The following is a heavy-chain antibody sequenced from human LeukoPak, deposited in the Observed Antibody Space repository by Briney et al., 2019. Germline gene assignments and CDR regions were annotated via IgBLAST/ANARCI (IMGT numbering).Heavy chain of an antibody. V-gene: IGHV3-15*01. Sequence: PGGSLRLSCAASGFTFSNAWMSWVRQAPGKGLEWVGRIKSKTDGGTTDYAAPVKGRFTISRDDSKDTLYLQMNSLKTEDTAMYYCTADPVYSSNGFPFLDYWGQGTLVTVSS. D-gene: IGHD6-13*01. CDR1: GFTFSNAW. CDR3: TADPVYSSNGFPFLDY. J-gene: IGHJ4*02. CDR2: IKSKTDGGTT.